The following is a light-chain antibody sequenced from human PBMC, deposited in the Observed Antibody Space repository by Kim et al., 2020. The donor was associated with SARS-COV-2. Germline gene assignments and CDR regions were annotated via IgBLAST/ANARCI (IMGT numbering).Light chain of an antibody. J-gene: IGLJ2*01. CDR3: QTWGTGIQV. Sequence: QLVLTQSPSASASLGASVKLTCTLSSGHSSYAIAWHQQQPEKGPRYLMKLNSDGSHSKGDGIPDRFSGYSSGAERYLTISSLQSEDEADYYCQTWGTGIQVWGGGTQVTVL. V-gene: IGLV4-69*01. CDR1: SGHSSYA. CDR2: LNSDGSH.